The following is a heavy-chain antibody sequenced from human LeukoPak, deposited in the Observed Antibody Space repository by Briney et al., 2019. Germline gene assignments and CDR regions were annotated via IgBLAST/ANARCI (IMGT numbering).Heavy chain of an antibody. CDR1: GFTFRSHA. CDR2: IYENGGTT. D-gene: IGHD3-22*01. CDR3: AKPPPSGGYYAHIDY. J-gene: IGHJ4*02. V-gene: IGHV3-23*01. Sequence: KPGGSLRLSCVGSGFTFRSHAMSWVRQAPEKGLEFVSGIYENGGTTYYADSVKGRFSISRDNSKNTLYLQMDSLRGEDTAVYYCAKPPPSGGYYAHIDYWGQGTLVTVSS.